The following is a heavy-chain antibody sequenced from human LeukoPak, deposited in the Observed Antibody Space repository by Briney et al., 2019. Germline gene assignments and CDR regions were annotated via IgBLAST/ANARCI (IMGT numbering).Heavy chain of an antibody. CDR1: GFTFDDYG. CDR2: INWNGGST. V-gene: IGHV3-20*04. Sequence: GGSLRLSCAASGFTFDDYGMSWVRQAPGKGLEWVSGINWNGGSTGYADSVKGRFTMSRDNANNSLYLQMNSLRAEDTAVYYCARDVGFGGYSRGIFDYWGQGTLVTVSS. CDR3: ARDVGFGGYSRGIFDY. J-gene: IGHJ4*02. D-gene: IGHD3-10*01.